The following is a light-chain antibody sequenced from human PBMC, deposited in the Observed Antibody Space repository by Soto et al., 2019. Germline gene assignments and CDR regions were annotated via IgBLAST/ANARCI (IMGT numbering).Light chain of an antibody. CDR1: QSVLYSSNNKNY. CDR3: QQYYTTLTWT. CDR2: WAS. Sequence: DIVMTQSPDSLAVSLGERATINCKSSQSVLYSSNNKNYLAWYQQKPGQPPKLLIYWASTRESGVPDRFSGSGSGTDFTLPISSLQAEDVAVYYCQQYYTTLTWTFGQGTKVEIK. V-gene: IGKV4-1*01. J-gene: IGKJ1*01.